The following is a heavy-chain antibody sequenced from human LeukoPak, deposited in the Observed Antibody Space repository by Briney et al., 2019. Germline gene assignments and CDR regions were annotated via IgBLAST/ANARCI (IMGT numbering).Heavy chain of an antibody. V-gene: IGHV4-59*01. Sequence: SETLSLTCTVSGGSISSYYWSWIRQPPGKGLEWIGYIYYSGSTSYNPSLKSRISISVDTSKNQFSLKLSSVTAADTAVYYCARTTEGGYTYNYFYYYYMDVWGKGTTVTISS. CDR3: ARTTEGGYTYNYFYYYYMDV. CDR1: GGSISSYY. D-gene: IGHD5-18*01. J-gene: IGHJ6*03. CDR2: IYYSGST.